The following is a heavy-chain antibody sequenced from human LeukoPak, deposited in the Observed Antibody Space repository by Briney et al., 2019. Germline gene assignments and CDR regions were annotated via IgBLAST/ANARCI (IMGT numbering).Heavy chain of an antibody. CDR2: INGDGSST. CDR3: ARDVQAGPGY. CDR1: GFTFSNYW. D-gene: IGHD6-19*01. V-gene: IGHV3-74*01. Sequence: GGSLRLSCAASGFTFSNYWMHWVRQAPGKGLVWVSRINGDGSSTNYADSVKGRFTISRDNAKNTLYLQMNSLRAEDTAVYYCARDVQAGPGYWGQGSLVTVSS. J-gene: IGHJ4*02.